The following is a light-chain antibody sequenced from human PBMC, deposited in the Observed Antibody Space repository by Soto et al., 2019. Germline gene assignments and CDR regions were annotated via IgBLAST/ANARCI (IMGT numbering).Light chain of an antibody. J-gene: IGKJ2*01. CDR1: QRITTY. Sequence: IHMTPSPSSLSASVGDRVTITCRASQRITTYLNWYQQKPGEAPKLLISTSGTLQRGVPSRFSGSGSGTDFPLTITSLQPAEWATYFCQQTYRTPSTFGPGTKCEIK. CDR2: TSG. CDR3: QQTYRTPST. V-gene: IGKV1-39*01.